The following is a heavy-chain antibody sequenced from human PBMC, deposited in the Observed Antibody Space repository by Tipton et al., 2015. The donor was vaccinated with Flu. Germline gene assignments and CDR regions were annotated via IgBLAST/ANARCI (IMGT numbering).Heavy chain of an antibody. CDR1: GDSMTYYY. D-gene: IGHD3-10*01. Sequence: LRLSCTVSGDSMTYYYWNWIRQPPGKGLEWIGFSFYSGSTSYNPSLKSRVTISVDTSRNQFSLNLKSVTAADTAVYYCARDRGWPAALDYWSQGILVTVSS. CDR2: SFYSGST. V-gene: IGHV4-59*01. CDR3: ARDRGWPAALDY. J-gene: IGHJ4*02.